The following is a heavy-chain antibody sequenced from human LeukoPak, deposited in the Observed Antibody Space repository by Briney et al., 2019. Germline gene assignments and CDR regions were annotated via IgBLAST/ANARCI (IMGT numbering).Heavy chain of an antibody. CDR1: GYTFSSYA. CDR2: IIPIFGTA. D-gene: IGHD3-3*01. V-gene: IGHV1-69*13. Sequence: GASVKVSCKASGYTFSSYAISWVRQAPGQGLEWMGGIIPIFGTANYAQKFQGRVTITADESTSTAYMELSSLRSEDTAVYYCAVTWSGYPHYFDYWGQGTLVTVSS. CDR3: AVTWSGYPHYFDY. J-gene: IGHJ4*02.